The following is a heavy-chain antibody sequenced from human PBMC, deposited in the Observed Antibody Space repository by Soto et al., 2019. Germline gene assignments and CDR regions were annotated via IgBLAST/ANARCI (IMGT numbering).Heavy chain of an antibody. CDR2: IYYTGST. Sequence: PSETLSLTCTVSGGSIRSGGYYWTWIRQHPGKGLEWIGYIYYTGSTYYNPSLKSRVTIPVDTSKNQFSLKLSSVTAADTAVYYCARASLGYCSSTSCRSNWFDPWGQGTLVTVSS. J-gene: IGHJ5*02. CDR3: ARASLGYCSSTSCRSNWFDP. D-gene: IGHD2-2*01. V-gene: IGHV4-31*03. CDR1: GGSIRSGGYY.